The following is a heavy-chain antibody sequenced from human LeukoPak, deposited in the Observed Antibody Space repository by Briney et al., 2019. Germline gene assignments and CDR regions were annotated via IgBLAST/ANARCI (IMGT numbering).Heavy chain of an antibody. CDR2: INPHSGDT. CDR3: AREGVDWNHSVYYFDY. J-gene: IGHJ4*02. D-gene: IGHD1-1*01. Sequence: ASVKVSCKASGYSFTGYYIHWVRQAPGQGLEWMGWINPHSGDTNYAQKFQGRVAMTRDTSISTAYMELSRLRSDDTAVYYCAREGVDWNHSVYYFDYWGQGTLVTVSS. V-gene: IGHV1-2*02. CDR1: GYSFTGYY.